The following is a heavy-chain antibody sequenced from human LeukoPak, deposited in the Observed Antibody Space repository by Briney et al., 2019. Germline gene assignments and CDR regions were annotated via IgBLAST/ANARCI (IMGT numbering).Heavy chain of an antibody. J-gene: IGHJ4*02. CDR1: GGSFSGYY. V-gene: IGHV4-59*10. CDR3: ARGPRSSDWYSIDY. CDR2: IYSSGNT. Sequence: PSETLSLTCAVYGGSFSGYYWSWIRQPPGKGLEWIGRIYSSGNTNYNPSLKSRVTMSVDTSKNQFSLNLSSVTAADTAVYYCARGPRSSDWYSIDYWGQGTLVTVSS. D-gene: IGHD6-19*01.